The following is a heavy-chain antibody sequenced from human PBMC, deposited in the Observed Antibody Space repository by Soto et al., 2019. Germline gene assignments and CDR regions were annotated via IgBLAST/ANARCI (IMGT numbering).Heavy chain of an antibody. CDR3: AKDLGYCSGGSCYGAFDY. CDR1: GFTFNSYA. CDR2: ISGSGGST. D-gene: IGHD2-15*01. Sequence: EVQLLESGGGLVQPGGSLRLSCAASGFTFNSYAMSWVRQAPGKGLEWVSAISGSGGSTYYADSVKGRFTISRDNSKNSLYLQMNSLRAEDTAVYYCAKDLGYCSGGSCYGAFDYWGQGTLVTVSS. V-gene: IGHV3-23*01. J-gene: IGHJ4*02.